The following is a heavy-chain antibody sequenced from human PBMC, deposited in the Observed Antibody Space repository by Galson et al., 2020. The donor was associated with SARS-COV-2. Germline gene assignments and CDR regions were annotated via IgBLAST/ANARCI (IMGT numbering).Heavy chain of an antibody. J-gene: IGHJ3*02. D-gene: IGHD1-26*01. V-gene: IGHV3-30*18. CDR2: ISYDGSNK. CDR1: GFTFSSYG. CDR3: AKSRGGSYQDAVDI. Sequence: GESLKISCAASGFTFSSYGMHWVRQAPGKGLEWVAVISYDGSNKYYADSGKGRFTISRDNSKNTLYLQMNSLRAEDTAVYYCAKSRGGSYQDAVDIWGQGTMVTVSS.